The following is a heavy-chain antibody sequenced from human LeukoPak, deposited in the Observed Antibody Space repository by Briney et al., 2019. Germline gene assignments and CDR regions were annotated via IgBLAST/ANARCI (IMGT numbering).Heavy chain of an antibody. CDR3: ARVLDYDFNYGMDV. CDR2: INPNSGGT. J-gene: IGHJ6*02. CDR1: GYTFTGYY. V-gene: IGHV1-2*02. D-gene: IGHD3-3*01. Sequence: ASVKVSCKASGYTFTGYYMHWVRQAPGQGLEWMGWINPNSGGTNYAQKFQGRVTMTRDTSISTAHMELSRLRSDDTAVYYCARVLDYDFNYGMDVWGQGTTVTVSS.